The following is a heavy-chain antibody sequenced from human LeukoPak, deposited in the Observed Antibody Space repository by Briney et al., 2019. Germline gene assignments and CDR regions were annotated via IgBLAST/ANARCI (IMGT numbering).Heavy chain of an antibody. Sequence: KAGGSLRLSCAASGFTFSSYSMNWVRQAPGKGLEWVSSISSSSSYIYYADSVKGRFTISRDNAKNSLYLQMNSLRAEDTAAYYCARARIAAAGFDYWGQGTLVTVSS. CDR1: GFTFSSYS. D-gene: IGHD6-13*01. V-gene: IGHV3-21*01. CDR3: ARARIAAAGFDY. CDR2: ISSSSSYI. J-gene: IGHJ4*02.